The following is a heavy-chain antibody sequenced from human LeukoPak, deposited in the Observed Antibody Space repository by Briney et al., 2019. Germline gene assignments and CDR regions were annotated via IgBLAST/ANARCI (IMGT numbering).Heavy chain of an antibody. CDR2: IKQDGSEK. CDR1: GFTFSSYW. V-gene: IGHV3-7*01. CDR3: ARVFRGWYSHWFDP. J-gene: IGHJ5*02. D-gene: IGHD6-19*01. Sequence: QTGGSLRLSCAASGFTFSSYWMSWVRQAPGKGLEWVANIKQDGSEKYYVDSVKGRFTISRDNAKNSLYLQMNSLRAEDTAVYYCARVFRGWYSHWFDPWGQGTLVTVSS.